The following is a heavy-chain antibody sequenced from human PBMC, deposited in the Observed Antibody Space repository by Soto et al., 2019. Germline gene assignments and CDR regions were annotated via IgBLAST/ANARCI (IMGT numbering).Heavy chain of an antibody. CDR2: IYWDDDK. D-gene: IGHD2-2*01. V-gene: IGHV2-5*02. Sequence: QITLKESGPTLVKPTQTLTLTCTFSRFSLSTSGVGVGWIRQPPGKALEWLALIYWDDDKRYSPSPKSRLTITKDTSKNQVVLTMTNMDPVDTATYYCARHIVVVPAAMDNWFDPWGQGTLVTVSS. CDR3: ARHIVVVPAAMDNWFDP. J-gene: IGHJ5*02. CDR1: RFSLSTSGVG.